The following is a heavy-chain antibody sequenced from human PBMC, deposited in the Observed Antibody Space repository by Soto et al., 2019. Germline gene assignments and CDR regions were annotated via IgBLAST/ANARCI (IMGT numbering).Heavy chain of an antibody. J-gene: IGHJ6*01. Sequence: SETLSLTFTVSGGSISSYSWSWVRQPPGKGLEWIGYIYHSGNTYYNPSLKSRVTISEDRSKNELSLKLTSVTAADTAVYYCARVPDVWGEGTTVTVS. CDR3: ARVPDV. CDR2: IYHSGNT. V-gene: IGHV4-30-2*01. CDR1: GGSISSYS.